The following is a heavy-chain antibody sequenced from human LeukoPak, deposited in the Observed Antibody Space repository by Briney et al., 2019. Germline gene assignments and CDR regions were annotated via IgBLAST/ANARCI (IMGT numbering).Heavy chain of an antibody. J-gene: IGHJ4*02. Sequence: PGGCLRLSCAASGFSFSNYWMSWVRQAPGKGLEWVANIRHDGTEKHYVDSVEGRFTVSRDNAKNSVYLQMNSLRVDDTAVYYCARDSGDRTVDYWGQGTLVTVSS. CDR3: ARDSGDRTVDY. CDR1: GFSFSNYW. D-gene: IGHD4-11*01. V-gene: IGHV3-7*01. CDR2: IRHDGTEK.